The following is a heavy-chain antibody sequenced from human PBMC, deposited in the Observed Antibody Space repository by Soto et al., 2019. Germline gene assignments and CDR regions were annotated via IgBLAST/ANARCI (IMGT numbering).Heavy chain of an antibody. J-gene: IGHJ4*02. CDR2: ISSTTNYI. V-gene: IGHV3-21*06. CDR1: GFTFTRYS. D-gene: IGHD1-7*01. Sequence: LRLSFAASGFTFTRYSMNWVRQAPEKWLEWVSSISSTTNYIYYGDSMKGRFTISRDNAKNSLYLEMNSLRDEDTAVYYCARESEELNSNFHWLGRGTVVTVSS. CDR3: ARESEELNSNFHW.